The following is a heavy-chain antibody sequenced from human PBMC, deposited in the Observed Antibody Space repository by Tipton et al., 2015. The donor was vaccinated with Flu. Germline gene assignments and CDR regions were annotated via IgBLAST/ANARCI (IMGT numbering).Heavy chain of an antibody. Sequence: TLSLTCTVSGGSISSGSYYWSWIRQPAGKGLEWIGRIYTSGSTNYNPSLKSRVTISVDTSKNRFSLKLSSVTAADTAVYCCAREGRREQLALDYWGQGTLVTVSS. D-gene: IGHD6-6*01. CDR2: IYTSGST. CDR1: GGSISSGSYY. CDR3: AREGRREQLALDY. J-gene: IGHJ4*02. V-gene: IGHV4-61*02.